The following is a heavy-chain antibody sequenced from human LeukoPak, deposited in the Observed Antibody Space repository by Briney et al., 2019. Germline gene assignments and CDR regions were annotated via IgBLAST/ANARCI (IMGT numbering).Heavy chain of an antibody. CDR1: GGTFNNYA. CDR3: ATGYNFGSGGFDF. D-gene: IGHD3-10*01. J-gene: IGHJ4*02. V-gene: IGHV1-69*01. Sequence: SVKVSCKASGGTFNNYAIIWVRQAPGQGLEWMGGIIPIFGTAKIAQKFQGRVTITADESTSTAYMDLSSLRSEDTAVYYYATGYNFGSGGFDFWGQGTLVTVSS. CDR2: IIPIFGTA.